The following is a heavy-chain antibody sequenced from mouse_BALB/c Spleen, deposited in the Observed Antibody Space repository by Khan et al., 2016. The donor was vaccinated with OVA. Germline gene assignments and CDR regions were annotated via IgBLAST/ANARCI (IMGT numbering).Heavy chain of an antibody. Sequence: VQLQESGPELVKPGASVRISCKASGYTFTNYYINWVKQRPGQGLEWIGWIYPGNVNTKYNEKFKDKATLTADKSSSTAYMQLSSLTSEDSAVYFCAREGYYGNYRAWFAYWGQGTLVTVSA. V-gene: IGHV1S56*01. CDR2: IYPGNVNT. CDR3: AREGYYGNYRAWFAY. J-gene: IGHJ3*01. D-gene: IGHD2-1*01. CDR1: GYTFTNYY.